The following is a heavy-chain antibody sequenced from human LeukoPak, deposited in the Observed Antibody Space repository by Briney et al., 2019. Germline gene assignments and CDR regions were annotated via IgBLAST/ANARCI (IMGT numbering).Heavy chain of an antibody. CDR1: GVSVSSGSYY. CDR2: IYYSGTS. J-gene: IGHJ6*02. Sequence: PSETLSLTCTASGVSVSSGSYYWSWLRQPPGKELEWVGYIYYSGTSNYNPSLNSRVTISVDTSKNQFSLKLSSVTATDTAVYYCARVPQESYCSGGTCYHHYYGMDVWGQGTTVTVSS. CDR3: ARVPQESYCSGGTCYHHYYGMDV. D-gene: IGHD2-15*01. V-gene: IGHV4-61*01.